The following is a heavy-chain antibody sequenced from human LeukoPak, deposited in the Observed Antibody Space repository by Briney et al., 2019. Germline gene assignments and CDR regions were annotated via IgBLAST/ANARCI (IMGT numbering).Heavy chain of an antibody. V-gene: IGHV3-30*18. CDR1: GFTFSSYG. J-gene: IGHJ1*01. D-gene: IGHD4-17*01. CDR3: AKDDTVFSFQH. Sequence: GGSLRLSCAASGFTFSSYGMHWVRQAPGKGLEWVAVISYDGSNKYYADSVKGRFTISRDNSKNTLYLQMDSLRAEGTAVYYCAKDDTVFSFQHWGQGTLVTVSS. CDR2: ISYDGSNK.